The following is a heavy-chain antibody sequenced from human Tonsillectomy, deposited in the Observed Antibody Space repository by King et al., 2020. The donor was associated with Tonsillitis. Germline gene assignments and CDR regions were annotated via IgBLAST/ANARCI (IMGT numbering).Heavy chain of an antibody. CDR1: GFTLKYAW. Sequence: VQLVESGGGSVKSGGSLRLSCEVSGFTLKYAWMSWVRQAPGKGLEWVGRIKTKDEGETADYGAPVKGRFTISRDDSKNTLCLQMNSLKTEDTAVYYCTTDQTQYTGGSLLPLDYWGPGTLVTVSS. CDR3: TTDQTQYTGGSLLPLDY. CDR2: IKTKDEGETA. J-gene: IGHJ4*02. D-gene: IGHD1-26*01. V-gene: IGHV3-15*01.